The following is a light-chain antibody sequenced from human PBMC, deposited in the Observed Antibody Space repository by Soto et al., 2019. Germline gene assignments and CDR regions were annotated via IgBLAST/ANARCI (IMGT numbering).Light chain of an antibody. J-gene: IGKJ4*01. Sequence: DIPMTQSPSSLSASVGDRVTITCRASQGISNYLAWYQQKPGKGPKLLIYEASTLQSGVPSRFSGSGSGTDFTLTISSLQPEDVATYYCQKYNSAPPLTFGGGTKVEIK. CDR1: QGISNY. CDR3: QKYNSAPPLT. CDR2: EAS. V-gene: IGKV1-27*01.